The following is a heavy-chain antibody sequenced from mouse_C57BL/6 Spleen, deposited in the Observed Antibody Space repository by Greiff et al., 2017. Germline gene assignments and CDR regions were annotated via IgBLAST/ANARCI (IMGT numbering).Heavy chain of an antibody. CDR3: ARVHYFGVDY. CDR2: INPSNGGT. V-gene: IGHV1-53*01. J-gene: IGHJ2*01. D-gene: IGHD1-2*01. CDR1: GYSFTSYW. Sequence: QVHVKQPGTELVKPGASVKLSCKASGYSFTSYWMHWVKQRPGQGLEWIGNINPSNGGTNYNEKFKSKATLTVDKSSSTAYMQLSSLTSEDSAVYCCARVHYFGVDYWGQGTTLTVSA.